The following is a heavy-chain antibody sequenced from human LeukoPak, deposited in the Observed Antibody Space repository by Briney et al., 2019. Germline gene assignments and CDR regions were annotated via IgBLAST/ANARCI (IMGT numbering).Heavy chain of an antibody. CDR1: GFTFSSYS. CDR3: ASTTNWAAATGYYFDY. CDR2: ISSSSSYI. D-gene: IGHD6-13*01. Sequence: GGSLRLSCAASGFTFSSYSMNWVRQAPGKGLEWVSSISSSSSYIYYADSVKGRFTISRDNAKNTLYLQMNSLRAEDTALYYCASTTNWAAATGYYFDYWGQGTLVTVSS. J-gene: IGHJ4*02. V-gene: IGHV3-21*01.